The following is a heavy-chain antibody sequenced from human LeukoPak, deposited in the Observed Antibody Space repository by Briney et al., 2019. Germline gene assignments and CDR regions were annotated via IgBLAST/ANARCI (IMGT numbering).Heavy chain of an antibody. V-gene: IGHV3-30*18. CDR1: GFTFSSYG. J-gene: IGHJ4*02. Sequence: GRSLRLSCAASGFTFSSYGMHWVRQAPGKGLEWMAVISYDGSNKYYADSVKGRFTISRDNSKNTLYLQMNSLRAEDTAVYYCAKGGYYFDYWGQGTLVTVSS. CDR2: ISYDGSNK. CDR3: AKGGYYFDY.